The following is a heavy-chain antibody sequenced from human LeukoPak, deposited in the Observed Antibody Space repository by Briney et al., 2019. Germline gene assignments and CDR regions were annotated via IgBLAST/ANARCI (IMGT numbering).Heavy chain of an antibody. J-gene: IGHJ4*02. Sequence: ASVKVSCKASGYTFTGYYMHWVRQAPGQGLEWMGWINPNSGGTNYAQKFQGRVTMTRNTSISTAYMELSSLRSEDTAVYYCARVLTVTTPRGFGYWGQGTLVAVSS. CDR1: GYTFTGYY. V-gene: IGHV1-2*02. CDR3: ARVLTVTTPRGFGY. D-gene: IGHD4-17*01. CDR2: INPNSGGT.